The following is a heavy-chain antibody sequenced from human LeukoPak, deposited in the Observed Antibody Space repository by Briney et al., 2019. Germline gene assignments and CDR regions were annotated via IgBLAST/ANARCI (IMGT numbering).Heavy chain of an antibody. D-gene: IGHD2-2*01. J-gene: IGHJ4*02. CDR1: GFTFSSYS. Sequence: GGSLRLSCAASGFTFSSYSMNWVRQAPGKGLEWVSSISSSSGYIYYADSVKGRFTISRDNAKNSLYLQMNSLRAEDTAVYYCARDVPLTYWGQGTLVTVSS. CDR3: ARDVPLTY. CDR2: ISSSSGYI. V-gene: IGHV3-21*01.